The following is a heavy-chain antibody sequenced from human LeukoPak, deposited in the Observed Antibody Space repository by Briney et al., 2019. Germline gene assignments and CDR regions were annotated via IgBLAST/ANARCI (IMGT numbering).Heavy chain of an antibody. J-gene: IGHJ4*02. V-gene: IGHV4-59*01. CDR2: IYYSGTT. CDR1: GCSISSYY. CDR3: ARGVYIAAAQYGY. D-gene: IGHD6-13*01. Sequence: SETLSLTCTVSGCSISSYYWSWIRQPPGQGLEWMGYIYYSGTTNYNPALKSRVTISVDTSKNQFSLKLSSVTAADTAVYYCARGVYIAAAQYGYWGQGTLVTVSS.